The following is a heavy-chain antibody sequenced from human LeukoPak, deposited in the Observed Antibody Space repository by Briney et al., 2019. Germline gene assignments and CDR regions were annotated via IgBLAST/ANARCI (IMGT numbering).Heavy chain of an antibody. CDR3: ARDQVDAFDI. Sequence: GGSLRLSCAASGFTFSSYAMHWVRQAPGKGLEWVAVISYDGSNKYYADSVKGRFTISRDNSKNTLYLQMNSLRAEDTAVYFCARDQVDAFDIWGQGTMVTVSS. J-gene: IGHJ3*02. CDR1: GFTFSSYA. V-gene: IGHV3-30-3*01. CDR2: ISYDGSNK.